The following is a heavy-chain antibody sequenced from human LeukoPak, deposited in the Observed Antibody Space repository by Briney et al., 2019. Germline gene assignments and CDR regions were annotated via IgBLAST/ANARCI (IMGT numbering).Heavy chain of an antibody. J-gene: IGHJ4*02. Sequence: ASVTVSCTASGYTFTSYDINWVRPATGQGLAWMGWMNPNSGNTGYAQKFQGRVTMTRNTSISTAYMELSSLRSEDTAVYYCARVRRGGDCYSKWGQGTLVTVSS. CDR1: GYTFTSYD. V-gene: IGHV1-8*01. D-gene: IGHD2-21*02. CDR2: MNPNSGNT. CDR3: ARVRRGGDCYSK.